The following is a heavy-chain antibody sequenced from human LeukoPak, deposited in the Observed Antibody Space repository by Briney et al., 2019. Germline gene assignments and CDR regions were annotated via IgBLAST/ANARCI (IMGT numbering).Heavy chain of an antibody. CDR2: IWYDGSNK. J-gene: IGHJ6*02. Sequence: GGGLRHSCVASRPILRNYGMHEVRPAPGRGREWVAVIWYDGSNKYYAHSVKGRFTISRDNSKTTLYLQMNSLRVEDTAVYYCATLLGGDGIDVWGQGTTVIVTS. V-gene: IGHV3-33*01. CDR3: ATLLGGDGIDV. D-gene: IGHD3-16*01. CDR1: RPILRNYG.